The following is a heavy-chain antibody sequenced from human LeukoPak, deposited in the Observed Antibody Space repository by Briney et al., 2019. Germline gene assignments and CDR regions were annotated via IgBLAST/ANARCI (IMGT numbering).Heavy chain of an antibody. CDR3: AKATYYYDSSGYATGLDY. CDR1: GLTFSSYA. D-gene: IGHD3-22*01. V-gene: IGHV3-23*01. Sequence: GGSLRLSCAASGLTFSSYAMNWVRQAPGKGLEWVSVISGSGVSTYYADSVKGRFTISRDISKNTLYLQMNSLRAEDTAVYYCAKATYYYDSSGYATGLDYWGRGTLVTVSS. CDR2: ISGSGVST. J-gene: IGHJ4*02.